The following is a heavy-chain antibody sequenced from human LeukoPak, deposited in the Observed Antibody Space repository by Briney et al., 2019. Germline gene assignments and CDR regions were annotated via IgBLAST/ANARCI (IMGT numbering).Heavy chain of an antibody. CDR1: GGTFSSYA. V-gene: IGHV1-69*01. CDR2: IIPIFGTA. Sequence: SVKVSCKASGGTFSSYAISWVRQAPGQGLEWMGGIIPIFGTANYAQKFQGRVTITAGESTSTAYMELSSLRSEDTAVYYCARAIVVVVAATPVLNWFDPWGQGTLVTVSS. CDR3: ARAIVVVVAATPVLNWFDP. D-gene: IGHD2-15*01. J-gene: IGHJ5*02.